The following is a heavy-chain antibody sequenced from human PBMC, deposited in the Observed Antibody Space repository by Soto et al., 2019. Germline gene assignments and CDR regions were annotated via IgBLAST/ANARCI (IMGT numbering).Heavy chain of an antibody. D-gene: IGHD1-1*01. CDR3: ARDRTTQMANFDF. Sequence: QVLLMQSGAEVKKPGSSVKVSCTSSGGPFSSYGISWVRQVPGQGLEWLGGIVPLFGTPSYALKFQDRPNISADESTTTAYMELTSLTSEDTAMKFCARDRTTQMANFDFWCQGPLATGSS. J-gene: IGHJ4*02. CDR2: IVPLFGTP. V-gene: IGHV1-69*01. CDR1: GGPFSSYG.